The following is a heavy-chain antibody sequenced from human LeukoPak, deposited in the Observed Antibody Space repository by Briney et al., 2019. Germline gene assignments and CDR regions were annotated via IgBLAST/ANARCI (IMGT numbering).Heavy chain of an antibody. D-gene: IGHD1-26*01. J-gene: IGHJ6*03. CDR1: GFTLSSYE. Sequence: GGSLRLSCTASGFTLSSYEMTWIRQAPGKGLEWVSSISSSSSYIYYADSVKGRFTISRDNAKNSLYLQMNSLRAEDTAVYYCARVGWELPPAVKVVDNYYYYYMDVWGKGTTVTVSS. CDR3: ARVGWELPPAVKVVDNYYYYYMDV. V-gene: IGHV3-21*01. CDR2: ISSSSSYI.